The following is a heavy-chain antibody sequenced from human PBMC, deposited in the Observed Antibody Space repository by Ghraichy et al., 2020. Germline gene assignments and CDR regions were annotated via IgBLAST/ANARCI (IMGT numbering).Heavy chain of an antibody. V-gene: IGHV3-21*01. Sequence: GGSLRLSCAASGFTFSSYSMNWVRQAPGKGLEWVSSISSSSSYIYYADSVKGRFTISRDNAKNSLYLQMNSLRAEDTAVYYCASGSAVAAAGTCFDYWGQGTLVTVSS. CDR1: GFTFSSYS. CDR3: ASGSAVAAAGTCFDY. CDR2: ISSSSSYI. J-gene: IGHJ4*02. D-gene: IGHD6-13*01.